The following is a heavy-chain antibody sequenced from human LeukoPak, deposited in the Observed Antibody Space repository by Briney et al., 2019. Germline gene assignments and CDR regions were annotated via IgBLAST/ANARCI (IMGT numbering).Heavy chain of an antibody. J-gene: IGHJ4*02. CDR2: ISSSLSYI. V-gene: IGHV3-21*01. Sequence: GGSLRLSCVASGFTFSSYTINWVRQAPGKGLEWVSSISSSLSYIYYADSVKGRFTISRDNAKNSLYLQMNSLRAEDTAVYYCARDLYRIVVIPHYFDYWGQGTLVTVSS. CDR3: ARDLYRIVVIPHYFDY. CDR1: GFTFSSYT. D-gene: IGHD3-22*01.